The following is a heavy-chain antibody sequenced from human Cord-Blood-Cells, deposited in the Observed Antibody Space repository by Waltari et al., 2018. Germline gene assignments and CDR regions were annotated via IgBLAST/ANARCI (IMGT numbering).Heavy chain of an antibody. Sequence: QVQLVQSGAEVKKPGASVKVSCKASGYTFTGYYMHWVRQAPGQGLGWFGWINPNSGGTSYAQKFQGRVTMTREASFSTAYMELSRLRSDDTAVYYCARVLSSGWYAFDIWGQGTMVTVSS. CDR2: INPNSGGT. CDR1: GYTFTGYY. J-gene: IGHJ3*02. CDR3: ARVLSSGWYAFDI. V-gene: IGHV1-2*02. D-gene: IGHD6-19*01.